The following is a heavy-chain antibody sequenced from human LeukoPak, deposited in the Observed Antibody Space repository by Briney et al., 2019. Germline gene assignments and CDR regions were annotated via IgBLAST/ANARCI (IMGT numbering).Heavy chain of an antibody. CDR2: IAFSGST. Sequence: PSETLSLTCTVSGDSIISSSYHWGWIRQPPGKGLGWTGIIAFSGSTYYNPSLKTRAPMSVDTSKTQFSLKLTSVTAADTAVYYCARRLTPLVRGATFDYWGQGILVTVSS. CDR3: ARRLTPLVRGATFDY. V-gene: IGHV4-39*01. D-gene: IGHD3-10*01. CDR1: GDSIISSSYH. J-gene: IGHJ4*02.